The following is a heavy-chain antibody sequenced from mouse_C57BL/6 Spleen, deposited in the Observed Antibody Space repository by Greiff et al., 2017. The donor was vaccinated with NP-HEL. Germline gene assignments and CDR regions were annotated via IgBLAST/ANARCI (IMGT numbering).Heavy chain of an antibody. D-gene: IGHD1-1*01. Sequence: QVHVKQSGPELVRPGVSVKISCKGSGYTFTDYAMHWVKQSHAKSLEWIGVISTYYGDASYNQKFKDKATMTVDKSSSTAYMELARLTSEDSAVYYCARLGYYVVTIKGYYFDYWGQGTTLTVSS. V-gene: IGHV1-67*01. CDR1: GYTFTDYA. J-gene: IGHJ2*01. CDR3: ARLGYYVVTIKGYYFDY. CDR2: ISTYYGDA.